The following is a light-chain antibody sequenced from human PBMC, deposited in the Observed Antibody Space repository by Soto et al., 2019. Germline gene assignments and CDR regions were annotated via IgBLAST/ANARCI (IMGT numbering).Light chain of an antibody. CDR2: AAS. CDR1: QGIKNY. Sequence: DIQMTQSPSSLSASVGDRVTITCRASQGIKNYLAWLQQKPGKVPQLLIYAASTLPSGVPSRFSGSGSGTDFTLTITSLQHEDVETYYCQQYNNAPPTLGQGTKVDIK. V-gene: IGKV1-27*01. J-gene: IGKJ1*01. CDR3: QQYNNAPPT.